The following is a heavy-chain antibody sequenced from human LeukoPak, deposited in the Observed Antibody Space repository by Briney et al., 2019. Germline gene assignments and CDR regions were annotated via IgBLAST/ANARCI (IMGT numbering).Heavy chain of an antibody. CDR3: AREPHYYDSSGSRSFDY. J-gene: IGHJ4*02. V-gene: IGHV4-34*01. Sequence: PSETLSLTCAVYGGSFSGYYWSWIRQPPGKGLEWIGEINHSGSTNYNPSLKSRVTISVDTSKNQFSLKLSSVTAADTAVYYCAREPHYYDSSGSRSFDYWGQGTLVTVSS. D-gene: IGHD3-22*01. CDR2: INHSGST. CDR1: GGSFSGYY.